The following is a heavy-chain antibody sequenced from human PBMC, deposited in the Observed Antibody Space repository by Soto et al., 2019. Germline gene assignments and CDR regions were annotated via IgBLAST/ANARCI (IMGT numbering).Heavy chain of an antibody. V-gene: IGHV4-59*01. Sequence: QVQLQESGPGLVKPSETLSLTCTVSGGSISSYYWSWIRQPPGKGLEWIGYIYYSGSTNYNPSLKSRVRLSVDTSKNQFSLKLSSVTAADTAVYYCARAPYGSGGERGNFDLWGRGTLVTVSS. CDR1: GGSISSYY. J-gene: IGHJ2*01. D-gene: IGHD3-10*01. CDR2: IYYSGST. CDR3: ARAPYGSGGERGNFDL.